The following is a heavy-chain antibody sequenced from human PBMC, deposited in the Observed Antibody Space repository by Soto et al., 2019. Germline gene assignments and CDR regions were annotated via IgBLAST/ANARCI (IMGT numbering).Heavy chain of an antibody. D-gene: IGHD3-22*01. CDR1: GFTFSNAW. CDR2: IKSKTDGGTT. Sequence: PGGSLRLSCAASGFTFSNAWMNWVRQAPGKGLEWVGRIKSKTDGGTTDYAAPVKGRFTISRDDSKNTLYLQMNSLKTEDTAVYYCTTAPYYYDSSGDYYESDYWGQGTLVTVSS. CDR3: TTAPYYYDSSGDYYESDY. V-gene: IGHV3-15*07. J-gene: IGHJ4*02.